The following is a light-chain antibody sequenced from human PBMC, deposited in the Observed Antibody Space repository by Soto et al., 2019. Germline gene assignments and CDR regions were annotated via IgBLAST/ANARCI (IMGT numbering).Light chain of an antibody. CDR1: SSNIGGTNY. CDR3: ASWDDRLGAVI. V-gene: IGLV1-47*02. Sequence: QSVRTQPPSASGTPGQKVFTSCSGSSSNIGGTNYAYWYQQLPGAAPKLLMHSNNLRPSGVPERISGSKFGTAASLAISGLRSEDEAVYYCASWDDRLGAVIFGGGTKVTVL. J-gene: IGLJ2*01. CDR2: SNN.